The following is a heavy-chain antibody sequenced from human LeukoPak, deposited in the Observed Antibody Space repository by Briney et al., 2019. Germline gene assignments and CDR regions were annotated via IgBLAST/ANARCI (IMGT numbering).Heavy chain of an antibody. CDR2: IKQDGSEK. Sequence: GGSLRLSCAASGFTFSSYWMSWVRQAPGKGLEWVANIKQDGSEKYYVDSVKGRFTISRDNAKNSLYLQMNSLRAEDTAVYYCARDLSYYGSGNYYYYFYGMDVWGQGTTVTVSS. V-gene: IGHV3-7*01. J-gene: IGHJ6*02. CDR3: ARDLSYYGSGNYYYYFYGMDV. D-gene: IGHD3-10*01. CDR1: GFTFSSYW.